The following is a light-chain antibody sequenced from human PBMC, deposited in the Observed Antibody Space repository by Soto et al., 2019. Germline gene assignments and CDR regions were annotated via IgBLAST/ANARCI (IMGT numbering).Light chain of an antibody. CDR1: QSVSSSSY. Sequence: EIVLTQSPGTLSLSPGERATLSCRASQSVSSSSYFAWYQQKPGQAPRLLIYGASSRATGIPDRFSGSGSGTDFTLTISRREPEDFAVYYCHQYGSSPSYTFGQGPQLEIK. CDR3: HQYGSSPSYT. CDR2: GAS. V-gene: IGKV3-20*01. J-gene: IGKJ2*01.